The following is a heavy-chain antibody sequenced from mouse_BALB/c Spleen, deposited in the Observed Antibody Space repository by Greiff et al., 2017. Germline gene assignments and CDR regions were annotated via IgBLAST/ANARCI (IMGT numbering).Heavy chain of an antibody. Sequence: LVKTGASVKISCKASGYSFTGYYMHWVKQSHGKSLEWIGYISCYNGATSYNQKFKGKATFTVDTSTSTAYMQFNSLTSEDSAVFYCARGDYYAMDYWGQGTSVTVSS. J-gene: IGHJ4*01. CDR1: GYSFTGYY. V-gene: IGHV1S34*01. CDR2: ISCYNGAT. CDR3: ARGDYYAMDY.